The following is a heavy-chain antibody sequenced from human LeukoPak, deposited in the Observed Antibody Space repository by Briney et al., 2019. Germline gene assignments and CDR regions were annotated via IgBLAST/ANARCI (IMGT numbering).Heavy chain of an antibody. Sequence: PGGSLRLSCAASGFTFSSFDMSWVRQAPGKGLEWVSAISSTGGTAYYADSVKGRFTISRDNSKNTLYLQMNSLRVDDTAVYYCAKDLHFGSADYWGQGTLVTVSS. CDR2: ISSTGGTA. J-gene: IGHJ4*02. D-gene: IGHD3-10*01. CDR3: AKDLHFGSADY. CDR1: GFTFSSFD. V-gene: IGHV3-23*01.